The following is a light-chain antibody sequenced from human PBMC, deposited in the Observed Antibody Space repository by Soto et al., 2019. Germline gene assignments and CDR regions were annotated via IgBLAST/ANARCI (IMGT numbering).Light chain of an antibody. Sequence: EIVFTQSPGTLSLSPGARATLSCRARQSVTTRYLAWCQQQPGQARRLIIHGVSSRATGIPDRFSGSGSGTDFILTISRMEPEDFAVYYGQQFGTSPLVTFCPGTKVDIK. CDR2: GVS. J-gene: IGKJ3*01. CDR3: QQFGTSPLVT. CDR1: QSVTTRY. V-gene: IGKV3-20*01.